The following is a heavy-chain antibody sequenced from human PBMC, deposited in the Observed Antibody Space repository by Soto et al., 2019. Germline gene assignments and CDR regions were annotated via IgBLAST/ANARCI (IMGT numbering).Heavy chain of an antibody. V-gene: IGHV5-51*01. CDR3: ARLYYYDSSGYYTSPFDY. CDR1: GYSFTTYW. CDR2: IYPGDSET. J-gene: IGHJ4*02. Sequence: GESLKISCKGSGYSFTTYWIGWVRRKPGKGLEWMGIIYPGDSETRYSPTFQGQVTISADKSISTAFLQWSSLRASDTAMYYCARLYYYDSSGYYTSPFDYWGQGTLVTVS. D-gene: IGHD3-22*01.